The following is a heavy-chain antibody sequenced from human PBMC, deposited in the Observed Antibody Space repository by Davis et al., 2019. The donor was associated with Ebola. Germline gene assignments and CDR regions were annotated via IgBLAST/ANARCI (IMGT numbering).Heavy chain of an antibody. Sequence: ASVKVSCKASGYTFTGYYMHWVRQAPGQGLEWMGWINPNSGGTNYAQKFQGRVTMTRDTSISTAYMELSRLRSDDTAVYYCARDEPYSSGWYEAGYWGQGTLVTFSS. CDR1: GYTFTGYY. CDR3: ARDEPYSSGWYEAGY. D-gene: IGHD6-19*01. J-gene: IGHJ4*02. CDR2: INPNSGGT. V-gene: IGHV1-2*02.